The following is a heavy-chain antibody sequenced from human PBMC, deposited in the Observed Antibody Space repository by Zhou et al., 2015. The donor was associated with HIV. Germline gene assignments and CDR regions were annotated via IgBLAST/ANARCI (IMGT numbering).Heavy chain of an antibody. CDR1: GYTFTGYY. V-gene: IGHV1-2*02. Sequence: QVQLVQSGAEVKKPGASVKVSCKASGYTFTGYYIHWVRQAPGQGLEWMGWINPNSGATNYAQKFQGRVTMTRDTSISTAYMELSRLRSDDTAVYYCARQDSYGDYDYWGQGTLVTVSS. D-gene: IGHD4-17*01. CDR3: ARQDSYGDYDY. CDR2: INPNSGAT. J-gene: IGHJ4*02.